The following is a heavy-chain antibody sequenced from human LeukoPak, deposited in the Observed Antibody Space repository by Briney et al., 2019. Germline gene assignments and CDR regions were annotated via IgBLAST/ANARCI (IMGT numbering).Heavy chain of an antibody. J-gene: IGHJ2*01. D-gene: IGHD2-15*01. Sequence: ASVKGSCKASGYTFTSYGISWVRQAPGQGLEWMGWISAYNGNTNYAQKLQGRVTMTTDTSTSTAYMELRSLRSDDTAVYYCARDQEGCSGGSCELGWYFDLWGRGTLVTVSS. CDR1: GYTFTSYG. CDR3: ARDQEGCSGGSCELGWYFDL. CDR2: ISAYNGNT. V-gene: IGHV1-18*01.